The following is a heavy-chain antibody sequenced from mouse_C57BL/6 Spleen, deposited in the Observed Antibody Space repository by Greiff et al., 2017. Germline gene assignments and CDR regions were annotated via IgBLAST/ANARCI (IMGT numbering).Heavy chain of an antibody. Sequence: VQLQESGPELVKPGASVKISCKASGYTFTDYYINWVKQRPGPGLEWIGWIYPGSGNTKYNEKFKGKATLTVDTSSSTAYMQLSSLTSEDSAVYFCARSGTVVAPFDYWGQGTTLTVSS. J-gene: IGHJ2*01. V-gene: IGHV1-84*01. CDR2: IYPGSGNT. D-gene: IGHD1-1*01. CDR3: ARSGTVVAPFDY. CDR1: GYTFTDYY.